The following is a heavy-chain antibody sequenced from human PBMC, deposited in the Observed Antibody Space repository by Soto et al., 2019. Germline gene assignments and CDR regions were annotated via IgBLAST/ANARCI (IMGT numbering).Heavy chain of an antibody. V-gene: IGHV3-33*08. D-gene: IGHD1-1*01. CDR1: EFTIINYG. J-gene: IGHJ4*02. CDR3: VGDDDNDDNGLDY. CDR2: IPDDGSYQ. Sequence: LRDPCRVAEFTIINYGRRRVSKAPGKGLEWVAVIPDDGSYQYYADSVKGRFTISRDNSKNTLYLQMNSLRAEDTAVYYCVGDDDNDDNGLDYWGQGTLVTVSS.